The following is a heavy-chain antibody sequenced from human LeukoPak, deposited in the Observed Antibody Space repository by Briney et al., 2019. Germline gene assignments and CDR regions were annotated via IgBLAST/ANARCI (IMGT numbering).Heavy chain of an antibody. CDR2: INHSGST. D-gene: IGHD6-13*01. J-gene: IGHJ2*01. CDR1: GGSFSGYY. CDR3: ARGGNSSPKGRPSHSWYFDL. Sequence: NASETLSLTCAVYGGSFSGYYWSWIRQPPGKWMEWIGEINHSGSTNYNPSLKSRVTISIDTSKKQFSLKLSSVTAADTAVYYCARGGNSSPKGRPSHSWYFDLWGRGTPVTVSS. V-gene: IGHV4-34*01.